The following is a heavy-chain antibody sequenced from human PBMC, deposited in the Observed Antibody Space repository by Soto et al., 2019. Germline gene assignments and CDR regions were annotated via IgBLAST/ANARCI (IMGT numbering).Heavy chain of an antibody. CDR1: GGSFSGYY. CDR3: AIGPRMWMAGGGY. V-gene: IGHV4-34*01. CDR2: INHSGIT. J-gene: IGHJ4*02. D-gene: IGHD5-12*01. Sequence: ASETLSLTCAVYGGSFSGYYWSWIRQPPGKGLEWLGEINHSGITDYNPSLKSRITISIDTPKKQFSLKLNSVTAADTAVYYCAIGPRMWMAGGGYWGQGTQVTVSS.